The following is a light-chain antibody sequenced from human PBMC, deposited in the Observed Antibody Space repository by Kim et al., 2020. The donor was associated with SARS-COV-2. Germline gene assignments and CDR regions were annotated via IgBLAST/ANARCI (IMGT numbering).Light chain of an antibody. CDR1: QTISTY. J-gene: IGKJ1*01. CDR2: GAS. Sequence: ASVGDRVTITCRASQTISTYLNGFQQKPGQAPKLLIYGASTLQSGVPSRFSGSGSGTDFTLTIRSLQPEDFATYYCQQSYGTPRTFAQGTKVDIK. V-gene: IGKV1-39*01. CDR3: QQSYGTPRT.